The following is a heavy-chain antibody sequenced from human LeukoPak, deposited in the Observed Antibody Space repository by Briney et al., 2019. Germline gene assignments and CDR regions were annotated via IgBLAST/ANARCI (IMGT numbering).Heavy chain of an antibody. CDR3: ARARGIRFSPGGGAFDI. J-gene: IGHJ3*02. D-gene: IGHD3-3*01. CDR2: IYYVGQT. CDR1: GSSIISASYY. V-gene: IGHV4-39*01. Sequence: SETLSLTCTVSGSSIISASYYWGWIRQSAGGGLEWLGSIYYVGQTDYKSSLKSRLTLSVDTSRNQFSLKLNSVTAADTAVYYCARARGIRFSPGGGAFDIWGQGTMVTVSS.